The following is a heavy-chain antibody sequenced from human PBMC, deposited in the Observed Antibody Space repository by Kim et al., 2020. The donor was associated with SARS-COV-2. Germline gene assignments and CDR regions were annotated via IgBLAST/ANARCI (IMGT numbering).Heavy chain of an antibody. CDR2: MKQDGTEV. CDR3: ARTSGSYRTLDY. Sequence: GGSLRLSCAASGFTFSSFWMSWVRQAPGKGLEWVANMKQDGTEVYYVDSVKGRFTISRDNAKDSLFLQLNSLRAEDTAVYYCARTSGSYRTLDYWGQGTLVTVSS. CDR1: GFTFSSFW. J-gene: IGHJ4*02. D-gene: IGHD3-10*01. V-gene: IGHV3-7*03.